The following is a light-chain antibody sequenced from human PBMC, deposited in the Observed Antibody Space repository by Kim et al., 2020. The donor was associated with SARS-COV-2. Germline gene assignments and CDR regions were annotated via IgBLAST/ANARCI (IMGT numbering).Light chain of an antibody. Sequence: SPGERATLSCRASQSLSSNLAWYQQKPGQAPRLLMDGASTRATGIPARFSGSGSGTEFTLTISSLQSEDFAVYYCQQYNIWPPITFGQGTRLEIK. J-gene: IGKJ5*01. CDR3: QQYNIWPPIT. V-gene: IGKV3-15*01. CDR1: QSLSSN. CDR2: GAS.